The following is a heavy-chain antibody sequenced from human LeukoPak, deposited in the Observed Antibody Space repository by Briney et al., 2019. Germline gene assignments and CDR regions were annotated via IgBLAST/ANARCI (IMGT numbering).Heavy chain of an antibody. CDR3: ARLNSGYPYYMDV. CDR1: GGTFSSYA. J-gene: IGHJ6*03. V-gene: IGHV1-69*05. CDR2: IIPIFGTA. D-gene: IGHD5-12*01. Sequence: ASVKVSCKASGGTFSSYAISWVRQAPGQGLEWMGVIIPIFGTANYAQKFQGRVTITTDESTSTAYMELSSLRSEDTAVYYCARLNSGYPYYMDVWGKGTTVTVSS.